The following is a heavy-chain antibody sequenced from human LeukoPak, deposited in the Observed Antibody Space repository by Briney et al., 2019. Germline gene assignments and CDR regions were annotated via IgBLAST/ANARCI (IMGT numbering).Heavy chain of an antibody. CDR1: QFIFNNYA. J-gene: IGHJ4*02. CDR2: ISYDGVDK. D-gene: IGHD3-3*01. V-gene: IGHV3-30-3*01. Sequence: PGRSLRLSCAASQFIFNNYAMSWVRQAPGKGLEWVASISYDGVDKYYADSLKGRFTMSRDDSKNTLYLQMNSLRVEDTAVYYCAGPIFGVVMNPFDYWGQGTLVTVSS. CDR3: AGPIFGVVMNPFDY.